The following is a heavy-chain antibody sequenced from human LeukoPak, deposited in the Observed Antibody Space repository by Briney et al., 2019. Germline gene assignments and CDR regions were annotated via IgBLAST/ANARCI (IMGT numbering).Heavy chain of an antibody. Sequence: PGGSLRLSCGASGFTFSYYDMHWVRQAPGKGLEWVAFIRYSASDKYYADPVKGRFTIARDNSKNMPYLQINSLRGEDTAVYYCARDTRITMIVGGAFDIWGQGTMVTVPS. CDR1: GFTFSYYD. CDR2: IRYSASDK. V-gene: IGHV3-30*02. D-gene: IGHD3-22*01. J-gene: IGHJ3*02. CDR3: ARDTRITMIVGGAFDI.